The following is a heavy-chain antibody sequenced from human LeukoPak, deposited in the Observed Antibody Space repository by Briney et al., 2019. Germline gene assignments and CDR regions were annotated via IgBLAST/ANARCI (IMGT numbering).Heavy chain of an antibody. CDR1: GGSISSYY. CDR3: ARDVRTGRDRYFDY. CDR2: IYYSGST. V-gene: IGHV4-59*01. Sequence: SETLSLTCTVSGGSISSYYWSWIRQPPGKGLEWIGYIYYSGSTNYNPSLKSRVTISVDTSKNQFSLKLSSVTAADTAVYYCARDVRTGRDRYFDYWGLGTLVTVSS. D-gene: IGHD1-1*01. J-gene: IGHJ4*02.